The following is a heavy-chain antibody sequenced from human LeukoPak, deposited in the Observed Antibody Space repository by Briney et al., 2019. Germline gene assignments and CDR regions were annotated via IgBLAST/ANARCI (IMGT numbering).Heavy chain of an antibody. CDR3: ARGGLIQRHAFDI. V-gene: IGHV3-7*03. J-gene: IGHJ3*02. D-gene: IGHD1-1*01. CDR2: IRQDASEK. Sequence: GGSLRLSCAASGFTFSGYWMSWVRQAPGKGLEWVANIRQDASEKYYVDSVKGRFTISRDNAKNSLYLQMNSLRGEDTALYYCARGGLIQRHAFDIWGQGTMVTVSS. CDR1: GFTFSGYW.